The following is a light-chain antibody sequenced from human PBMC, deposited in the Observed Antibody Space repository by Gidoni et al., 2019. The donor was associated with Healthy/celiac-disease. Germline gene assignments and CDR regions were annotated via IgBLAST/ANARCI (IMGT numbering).Light chain of an antibody. V-gene: IGKV3-11*01. J-gene: IGKJ3*01. CDR1: QRVSSY. Sequence: EVVLTQARATLSLSPGDRATLPCRACQRVSSYLAWYQQKPGQAPRLLIYDASNRATGIPARFRVSGSGTDCALTISSLGPEDLAVYYCQQRSNWPPLFTFGPGTKVDIK. CDR2: DAS. CDR3: QQRSNWPPLFT.